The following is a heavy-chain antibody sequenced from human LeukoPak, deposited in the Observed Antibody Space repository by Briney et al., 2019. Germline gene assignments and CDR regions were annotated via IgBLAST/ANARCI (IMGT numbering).Heavy chain of an antibody. CDR3: ASQKGIAAAGDFDC. Sequence: GASVKVSCKASGYTFTGYYMHWVRQAPGQGLEWMGWINPNSGGTNYAQKFQGRVTMTRDTSISTAYMELSRLRSDDTAVYYCASQKGIAAAGDFDCWGQGTLVTVSS. CDR1: GYTFTGYY. V-gene: IGHV1-2*02. CDR2: INPNSGGT. D-gene: IGHD6-13*01. J-gene: IGHJ4*02.